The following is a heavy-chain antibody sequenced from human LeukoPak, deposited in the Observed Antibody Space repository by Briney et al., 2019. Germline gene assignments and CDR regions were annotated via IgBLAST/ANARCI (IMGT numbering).Heavy chain of an antibody. J-gene: IGHJ4*02. D-gene: IGHD4-23*01. CDR1: GGSINSYY. CDR2: IYSSGST. Sequence: SETLSLTCTVSGGSINSYYWSRIRQPAGKGLEWIGRIYSSGSTNYNPSLKSRVSMSVDTSKNQFSLKLTSVTAADTAVYYCARGGKATVVTMWGQGILVTVSS. CDR3: ARGGKATVVTM. V-gene: IGHV4-4*07.